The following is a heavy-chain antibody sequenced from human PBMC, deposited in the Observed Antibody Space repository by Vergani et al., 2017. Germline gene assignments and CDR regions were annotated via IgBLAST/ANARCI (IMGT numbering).Heavy chain of an antibody. Sequence: EVQLVQSGAEVKKPGESLKISCKGSGYSFTSYWIGWVRQMPGKGLEWMGIIYPGDSDTGYSPSFQGQVTLSAGKSIRTAYLQWSSLKASATAMDYCARAGYGSSTSCDYPLDYWGQGTRVTGAS. J-gene: IGHJ4*02. D-gene: IGHD2-2*03. CDR1: GYSFTSYW. CDR3: ARAGYGSSTSCDYPLDY. V-gene: IGHV5-51*01. CDR2: IYPGDSDT.